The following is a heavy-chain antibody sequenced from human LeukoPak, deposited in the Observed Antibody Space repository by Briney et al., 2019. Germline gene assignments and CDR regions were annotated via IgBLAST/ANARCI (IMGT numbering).Heavy chain of an antibody. D-gene: IGHD5-18*01. Sequence: GGSLRLSCAASGFTFSDHYMSWIRQAPGKGLEWASYISSSSSNTNYADSVKGRFTISRDNAKNSLSLQMNSLRAEDTAVYYCARSLSAYTPLAVDYWGQGTLVSVSS. CDR1: GFTFSDHY. J-gene: IGHJ4*02. V-gene: IGHV3-11*03. CDR3: ARSLSAYTPLAVDY. CDR2: ISSSSSNT.